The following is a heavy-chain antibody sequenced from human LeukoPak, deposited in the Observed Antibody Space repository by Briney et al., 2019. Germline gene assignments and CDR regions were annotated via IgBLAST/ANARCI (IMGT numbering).Heavy chain of an antibody. J-gene: IGHJ3*02. CDR2: ISWDGGST. CDR1: GFTFDDYD. CDR3: AKDNVFRSGDYASAFDI. D-gene: IGHD4-17*01. V-gene: IGHV3-43D*04. Sequence: GGSLRLSCAASGFTFDDYDMHWVRQAPGKGLEWVSLISWDGGSTYYADSVKGRFTISRDNSKNSLYLQMNSLRAEDTALYYCAKDNVFRSGDYASAFDIWGQGTMVTVSS.